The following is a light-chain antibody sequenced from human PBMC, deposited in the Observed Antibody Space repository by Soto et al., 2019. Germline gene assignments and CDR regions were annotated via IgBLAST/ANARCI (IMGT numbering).Light chain of an antibody. CDR2: KAS. J-gene: IGKJ4*01. V-gene: IGKV1-5*03. CDR1: ENINSW. Sequence: DIQITQSPSTLSASVGDRVTITCRASENINSWLAWYQQKPGKAPNLLIYKASSLESGVPSRFSGSGSGTEFTPTIASLQPDDFASYYCQQHYTHCSFGGGTKVDIK. CDR3: QQHYTHCS.